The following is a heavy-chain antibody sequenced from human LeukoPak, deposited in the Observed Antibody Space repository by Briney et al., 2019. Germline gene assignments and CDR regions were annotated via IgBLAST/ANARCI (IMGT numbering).Heavy chain of an antibody. D-gene: IGHD2-2*01. Sequence: SETLSLTCTVSGGSISSSSYYWGWIRQPPGKGLEWIGSIYYSGSTYYNPSLKRRVTISVDTSKNQFSLKLSSVTAADTAVYYCASLKGDIVVVPAAIEFFDYWGQGTLVTVSS. CDR2: IYYSGST. J-gene: IGHJ4*02. CDR3: ASLKGDIVVVPAAIEFFDY. V-gene: IGHV4-39*01. CDR1: GGSISSSSYY.